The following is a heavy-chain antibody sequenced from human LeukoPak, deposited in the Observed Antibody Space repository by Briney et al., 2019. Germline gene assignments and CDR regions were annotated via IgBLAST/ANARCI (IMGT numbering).Heavy chain of an antibody. CDR3: AGNKDYDYRDY. J-gene: IGHJ4*02. D-gene: IGHD3-3*01. Sequence: SETLPLTCTVSGGSISSGSYYWSWIRQPAGKGLEWIGRIYISGSTNYNPSLKSRVTISVDTSKNQFSLKLSSVTAADTAVYYCAGNKDYDYRDYWGQGTLVTVSS. CDR1: GGSISSGSYY. CDR2: IYISGST. V-gene: IGHV4-61*02.